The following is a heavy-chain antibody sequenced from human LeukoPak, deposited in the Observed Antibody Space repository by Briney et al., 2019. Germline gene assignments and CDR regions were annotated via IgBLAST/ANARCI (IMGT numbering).Heavy chain of an antibody. D-gene: IGHD3-10*01. CDR3: ATIITVRGIITLHYFDT. J-gene: IGHJ4*02. CDR1: GYTLTELS. Sequence: ASVKVSCKVSGYTLTELSMHWVRQAPGKGLEWMGGFDPEDGETIYAQKFQGRVTMTEDTSIDTAYMELSSLRSEDTAVYYCATIITVRGIITLHYFDTWGQGTLVTVSS. CDR2: FDPEDGET. V-gene: IGHV1-24*01.